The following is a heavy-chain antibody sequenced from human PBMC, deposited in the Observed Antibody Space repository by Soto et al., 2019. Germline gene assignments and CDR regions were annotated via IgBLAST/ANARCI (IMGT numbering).Heavy chain of an antibody. V-gene: IGHV1-69*12. CDR3: ARDGDPQSAFWSGPLGGGRFDP. Sequence: QVQLVQSGAEVKKPGSSVNVSCKTSGGTFGNSAVTWVRQAPGQGLEWLGGIVPMFGTANYAQKFQGRVTITADESPITAYMELGSLNTDDTAVYYCARDGDPQSAFWSGPLGGGRFDPWGQGTLVTVSS. D-gene: IGHD3-3*01. J-gene: IGHJ5*02. CDR1: GGTFGNSA. CDR2: IVPMFGTA.